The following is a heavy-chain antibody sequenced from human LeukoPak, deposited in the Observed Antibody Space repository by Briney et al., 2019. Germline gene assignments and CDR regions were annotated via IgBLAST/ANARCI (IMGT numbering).Heavy chain of an antibody. J-gene: IGHJ4*02. CDR1: GGSITNYY. V-gene: IGHV4-59*12. CDR2: IYYSGNT. Sequence: PSETLSLTCTVSGGSITNYYWGWIRQPPGKGLEWMGYIYYSGNTKYNPSLKSRVTISADTSKNLFSLKLNSVTAADTAVYYCARLGGSAWHLDYWGQGILVTVSS. CDR3: ARLGGSAWHLDY. D-gene: IGHD6-19*01.